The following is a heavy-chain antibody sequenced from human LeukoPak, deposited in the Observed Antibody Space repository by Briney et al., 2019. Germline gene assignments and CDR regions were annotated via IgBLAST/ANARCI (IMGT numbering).Heavy chain of an antibody. D-gene: IGHD4-17*01. J-gene: IGHJ6*03. V-gene: IGHV1-2*02. CDR2: INPNSGGT. CDR3: ARVGGNDYGWSHYMDV. Sequence: ASVKVSCKASGYTFTGYYMHWVRQAPGQGLEWMGWINPNSGGTNYAQKFQGRVTMTRDTSTSTAYMELRSLRSDDTAVYYCARVGGNDYGWSHYMDVWGKGTTVTISS. CDR1: GYTFTGYY.